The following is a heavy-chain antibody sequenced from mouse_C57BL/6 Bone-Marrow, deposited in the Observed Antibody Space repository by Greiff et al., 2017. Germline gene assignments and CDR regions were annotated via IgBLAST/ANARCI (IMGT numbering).Heavy chain of an antibody. CDR3: ASTYSKAWFAY. D-gene: IGHD2-5*01. Sequence: QVHVKQSGPELVKPGASVKISCKASGYTFTDYYINWVKQRPGQGLEWIGWIFPGSGSTSYNAKFKGKATLTVYKSSSTAYMLLSSLTSEDSAVYFCASTYSKAWFAYWGQGTLVTVSA. CDR1: GYTFTDYY. J-gene: IGHJ3*01. CDR2: IFPGSGST. V-gene: IGHV1-75*01.